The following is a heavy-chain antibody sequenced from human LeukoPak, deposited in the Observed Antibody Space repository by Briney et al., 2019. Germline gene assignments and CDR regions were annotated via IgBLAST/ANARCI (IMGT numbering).Heavy chain of an antibody. Sequence: SETLSLTCTVSGYSISSGYYWGWIRQPPGKGLEWIGSIYHSGSTYYNPSLKSRVTISVDTSKNQFSLKLSSVTAADTAVYYCARGNRGRRFLEWSTDYWGQGTLVTVSS. V-gene: IGHV4-38-2*02. CDR2: IYHSGST. CDR1: GYSISSGYY. D-gene: IGHD3-3*01. CDR3: ARGNRGRRFLEWSTDY. J-gene: IGHJ4*02.